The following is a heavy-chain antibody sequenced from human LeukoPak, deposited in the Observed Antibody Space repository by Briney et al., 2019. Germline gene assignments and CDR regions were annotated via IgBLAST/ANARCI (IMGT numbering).Heavy chain of an antibody. D-gene: IGHD2-15*01. CDR1: GFTVSSNY. V-gene: IGHV3-53*05. Sequence: GGSLRLSCAASGFTVSSNYMSWVRQAPGKGLEWVSVIYSGGSTYYADSVKGRFTISRDNSKNTLYLQMNSLRAEDTAVYYCAKDYDPILVYYFDYWGQGTLVTVSS. CDR3: AKDYDPILVYYFDY. CDR2: IYSGGST. J-gene: IGHJ4*02.